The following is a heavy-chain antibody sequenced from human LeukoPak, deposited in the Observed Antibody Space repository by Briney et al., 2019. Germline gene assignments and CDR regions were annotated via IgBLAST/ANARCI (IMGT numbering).Heavy chain of an antibody. Sequence: PGGSLRLSCTTSGFTFSDHYMAWVRQAPGKGLEWVGRTRNKARRYTTDYAASVKGRFTISRDDSKKSVYLQMNNLKTEDTAVYYCTKGARVGSTVVFDFWGQGTLVTVSS. D-gene: IGHD2-15*01. CDR3: TKGARVGSTVVFDF. CDR1: GFTFSDHY. V-gene: IGHV3-72*01. J-gene: IGHJ3*01. CDR2: TRNKARRYTT.